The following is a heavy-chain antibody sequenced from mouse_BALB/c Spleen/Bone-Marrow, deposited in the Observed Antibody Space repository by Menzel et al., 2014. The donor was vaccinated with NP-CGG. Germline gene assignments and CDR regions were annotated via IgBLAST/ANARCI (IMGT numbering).Heavy chain of an antibody. D-gene: IGHD1-3*01. Sequence: EVQRAESGGDLVKPGGSLKLSCAASGFTFSNYGMSWVRQTPDKRLEWVATISSGGSYTYFPDSVKGRFTISRDNAKNTLYLQMNSLKSEDAAMYYCARLTPDYAMDYWGQGTSVTVSS. CDR2: ISSGGSYT. CDR1: GFTFSNYG. CDR3: ARLTPDYAMDY. J-gene: IGHJ4*01. V-gene: IGHV5-6*01.